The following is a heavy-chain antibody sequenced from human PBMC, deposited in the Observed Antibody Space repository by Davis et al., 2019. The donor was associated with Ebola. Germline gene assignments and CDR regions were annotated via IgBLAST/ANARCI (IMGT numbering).Heavy chain of an antibody. Sequence: PGGSLRLSCVASGFTSEAKAMHWVRQPPGKGLEWVGGILWSSDRIDYAASVKGRFTISRDNAQNYLYLQMNSLRPEDTALYYCGKDITNGGLDVWGQGTTVTVS. V-gene: IGHV3-9*02. CDR1: GFTSEAKA. CDR2: ILWSSDRI. D-gene: IGHD2-8*01. J-gene: IGHJ6*02. CDR3: GKDITNGGLDV.